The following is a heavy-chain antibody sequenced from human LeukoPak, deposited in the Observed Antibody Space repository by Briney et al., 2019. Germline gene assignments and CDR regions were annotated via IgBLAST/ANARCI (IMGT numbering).Heavy chain of an antibody. CDR1: GGSISSYY. J-gene: IGHJ6*03. Sequence: TSETLSLTCTVSGGSISSYYWGWIRQPPGKGLEWIGYIYYSGSTNYNPSLKSRVTISVDTSKNQFSLKLSSVTAADTAVYYCARSSEYSSGYYMDVWGKGTTVTISS. D-gene: IGHD6-19*01. CDR3: ARSSEYSSGYYMDV. CDR2: IYYSGST. V-gene: IGHV4-59*08.